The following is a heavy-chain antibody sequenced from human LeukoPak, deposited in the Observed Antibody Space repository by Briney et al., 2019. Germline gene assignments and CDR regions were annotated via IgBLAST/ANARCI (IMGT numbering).Heavy chain of an antibody. CDR2: IYYSGST. J-gene: IGHJ3*02. D-gene: IGHD2-21*01. Sequence: SETLSLTCTVPGGTISSYYWSWIRQPPGKGLEWIGYIYYSGSTNYNPSLKSRVTMSVDTSKNQFSLKLSSVTAADTAVYYCARIPRDAFDIWGQGTMVTVSS. CDR1: GGTISSYY. V-gene: IGHV4-59*12. CDR3: ARIPRDAFDI.